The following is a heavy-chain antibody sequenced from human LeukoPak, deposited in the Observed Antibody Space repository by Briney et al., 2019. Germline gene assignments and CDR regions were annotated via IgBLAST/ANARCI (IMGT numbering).Heavy chain of an antibody. D-gene: IGHD3-3*01. CDR1: GFTFSDYY. CDR2: IKSKTDGGTT. J-gene: IGHJ6*03. Sequence: GGSLRLSCAASGFTFSDYYMSWIRQAPGKGLEWVGRIKSKTDGGTTDYAAPVKGRFTISRDDSKNTLYLQMNSLKTEDTAVYYCTTCPPKFGVVWRSYYYMDVWGKGTTVTVSS. V-gene: IGHV3-15*01. CDR3: TTCPPKFGVVWRSYYYMDV.